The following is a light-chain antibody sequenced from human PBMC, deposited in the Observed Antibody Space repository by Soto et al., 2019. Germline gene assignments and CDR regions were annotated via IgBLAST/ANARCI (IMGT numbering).Light chain of an antibody. J-gene: IGKJ1*01. Sequence: DIVLTQSPGTLSLSPGERATLSCRASQTVDNNYLAWYQQKPGQAPRLLIYDASRRATGLPDRFSGSGSGTEFTLTIARLEPDDFAVYYCQQCATSPRTFGQGTKVEIK. V-gene: IGKV3-20*01. CDR3: QQCATSPRT. CDR2: DAS. CDR1: QTVDNNY.